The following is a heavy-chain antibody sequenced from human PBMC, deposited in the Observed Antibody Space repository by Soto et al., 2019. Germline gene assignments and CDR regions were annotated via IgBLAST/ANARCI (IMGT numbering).Heavy chain of an antibody. J-gene: IGHJ4*02. Sequence: EVQLLESGGGLVQPGGSLRLSCAASGFTFSSYAMSWARQAPGKGLEWVSAISGSGGSTYYADSVKGRFTISRDNSKNTLYLQMNSLRAEDTAVYYCAKEPYCSSTSCHHPFDYWGQGTLVTVSS. CDR1: GFTFSSYA. D-gene: IGHD2-2*01. CDR3: AKEPYCSSTSCHHPFDY. V-gene: IGHV3-23*01. CDR2: ISGSGGST.